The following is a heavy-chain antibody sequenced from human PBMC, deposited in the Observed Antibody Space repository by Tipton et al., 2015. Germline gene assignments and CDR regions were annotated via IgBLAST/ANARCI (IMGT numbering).Heavy chain of an antibody. CDR1: GGSISSSLHY. D-gene: IGHD4-23*01. Sequence: TLSLTCTVSGGSISSSLHYWGWIRQPPGKGLEWIGSIYYSGSTYYNPSLKSRVTISVDTSKNQFSLRLSSVTAADTAVYYCARHLNYGGNCHWDYWGQGALVTVSS. CDR2: IYYSGST. V-gene: IGHV4-39*01. CDR3: ARHLNYGGNCHWDY. J-gene: IGHJ4*02.